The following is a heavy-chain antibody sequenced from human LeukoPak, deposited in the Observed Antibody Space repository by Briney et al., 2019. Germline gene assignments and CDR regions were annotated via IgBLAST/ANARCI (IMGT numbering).Heavy chain of an antibody. CDR3: ASIPLLWFGNNWFDP. D-gene: IGHD3-10*01. CDR1: GYTFTGYY. J-gene: IGHJ5*02. Sequence: ASVKVSCKASGYTFTGYYMHWVRQAPGQGLEWMGRINPNSGGTNYAQKFQGRVTMTRDTSISTAYMELSRLRSYDAAVYYCASIPLLWFGNNWFDPWGQGTLVTVSS. CDR2: INPNSGGT. V-gene: IGHV1-2*06.